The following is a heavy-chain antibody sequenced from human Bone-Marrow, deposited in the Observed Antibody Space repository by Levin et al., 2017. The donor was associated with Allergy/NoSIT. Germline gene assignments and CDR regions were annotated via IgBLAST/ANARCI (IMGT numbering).Heavy chain of an antibody. J-gene: IGHJ4*02. CDR3: ARFWAVTTRKYYFDY. V-gene: IGHV4-34*01. CDR1: GGSFSGYY. D-gene: IGHD4-17*01. Sequence: SETLSLTCAVYGGSFSGYYWSWIRQPPGKGLEWIGEINHSGSTNYNPSLKSRVTISVDTSKNQFSLKLSSVTAADTAVYYCARFWAVTTRKYYFDYWGQGTLVTVSS. CDR2: INHSGST.